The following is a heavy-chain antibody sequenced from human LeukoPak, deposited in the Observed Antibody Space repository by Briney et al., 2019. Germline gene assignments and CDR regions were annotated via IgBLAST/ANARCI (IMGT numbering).Heavy chain of an antibody. V-gene: IGHV1-2*02. D-gene: IGHD6-19*01. CDR2: INLNSGGT. Sequence: ASVKVSCKASGYTFTGYYMHWVRQAPGQGLEWMGWINLNSGGTNYAQKFQGRVAMTRDTSISTAYMELSRLRSDDTAVYYCARGSYSSGWPSAEYFQHWGQGTLVTVSS. CDR3: ARGSYSSGWPSAEYFQH. CDR1: GYTFTGYY. J-gene: IGHJ1*01.